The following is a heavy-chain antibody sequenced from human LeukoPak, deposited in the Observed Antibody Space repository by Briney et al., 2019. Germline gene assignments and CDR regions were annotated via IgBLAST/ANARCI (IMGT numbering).Heavy chain of an antibody. J-gene: IGHJ4*02. CDR2: INSDGSST. V-gene: IGHV3-74*01. CDR1: GFSFSSYW. Sequence: GGSLRLSCAASGFSFSSYWMHWVRQAPGKGLVWVSSINSDGSSTSYADSVKGRFTISRDNAKNTLYLQMNSLRAEDTAVYYCARKRSSSWYDGLDYWGQGTLVTVSS. CDR3: ARKRSSSWYDGLDY. D-gene: IGHD6-13*01.